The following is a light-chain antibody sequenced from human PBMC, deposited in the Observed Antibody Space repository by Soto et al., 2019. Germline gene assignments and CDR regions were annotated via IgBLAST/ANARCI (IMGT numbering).Light chain of an antibody. Sequence: EIVLTQSPGTLSLSPGERATLSCRASQSVNSNYLAWYQQKPGQTPRLLISGASSRATGIPDRLSGSGSGTDFTLTISRLEPEDFAVYYCQQYGSSPRTFGQGTKVDIK. CDR2: GAS. CDR3: QQYGSSPRT. V-gene: IGKV3-20*01. J-gene: IGKJ1*01. CDR1: QSVNSNY.